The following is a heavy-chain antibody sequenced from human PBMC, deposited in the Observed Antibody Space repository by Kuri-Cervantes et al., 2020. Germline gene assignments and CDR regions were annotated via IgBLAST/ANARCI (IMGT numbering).Heavy chain of an antibody. CDR2: ICPGDSDT. CDR1: GYSFTSYW. V-gene: IGHV5-51*01. J-gene: IGHJ4*02. CDR3: ARRDSYFDY. Sequence: GESLKISCKGSGYSFTSYWIGWVRQVPGKGLEWMGIICPGDSDTRYSPSFQGQVTISADKSIATAYLQWSSLQASDTAIYYCARRDSYFDYWGQGTLVTVSS. D-gene: IGHD3/OR15-3a*01.